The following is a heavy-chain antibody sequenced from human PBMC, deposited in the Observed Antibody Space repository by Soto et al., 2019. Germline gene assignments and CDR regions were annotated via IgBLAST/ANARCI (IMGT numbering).Heavy chain of an antibody. CDR3: AKDSGSNGYYDSSGYCS. CDR1: GFTFSSYA. Sequence: GGSLRLSCAASGFTFSSYAMSWVRQAPGKGLEWVSAISGSGGSTYYADSVKGRFTISRDNSKNTLYLQMNSLRAEDTAVYYCAKDSGSNGYYDSSGYCSWGQGTLVTVSS. D-gene: IGHD3-22*01. CDR2: ISGSGGST. J-gene: IGHJ4*02. V-gene: IGHV3-23*01.